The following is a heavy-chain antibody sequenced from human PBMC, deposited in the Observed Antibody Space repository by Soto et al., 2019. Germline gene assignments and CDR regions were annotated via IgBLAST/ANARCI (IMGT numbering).Heavy chain of an antibody. D-gene: IGHD3-10*01. J-gene: IGHJ6*02. CDR3: AKGLSPGLWSGWYYYYGMDV. CDR1: GFTFSSYA. CDR2: ISGSGGST. Sequence: GGSLRLSCAASGFTFSSYAMSWVRQAPGKGLEWVSAISGSGGSTYYADSVKGRFTISRDNSKNTLYLQMNSLRAEDTAVYYCAKGLSPGLWSGWYYYYGMDVWGQGTTVTVSS. V-gene: IGHV3-23*01.